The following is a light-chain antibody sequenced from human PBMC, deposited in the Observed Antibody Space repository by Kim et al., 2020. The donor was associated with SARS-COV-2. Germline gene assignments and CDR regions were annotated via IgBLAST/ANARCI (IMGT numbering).Light chain of an antibody. Sequence: GQSVTISCTGTSSDVVGYKFVSWYQQHPGKAPQLIIYDVTKRPSGVPDRFSGSKSGNTASLVISGLQAEDEADYYCCSYTGYYNYVFGSGTKVTVL. CDR1: SSDVVGYKF. CDR3: CSYTGYYNYV. CDR2: DVT. V-gene: IGLV2-11*01. J-gene: IGLJ1*01.